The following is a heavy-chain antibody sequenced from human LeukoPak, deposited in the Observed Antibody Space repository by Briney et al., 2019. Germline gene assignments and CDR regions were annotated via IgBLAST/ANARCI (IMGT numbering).Heavy chain of an antibody. CDR1: GGSISSYY. D-gene: IGHD3-9*01. V-gene: IGHV4-59*01. Sequence: PSETLSLTCTVSGGSISSYYWSWIRQPPGKGLEWIGYIYYSGSTNYNPSLKSRVTISVDTSKNQFSLKLSSVTTADTAVYYCARGFILFDPWGQGTLVTVSS. J-gene: IGHJ5*02. CDR2: IYYSGST. CDR3: ARGFILFDP.